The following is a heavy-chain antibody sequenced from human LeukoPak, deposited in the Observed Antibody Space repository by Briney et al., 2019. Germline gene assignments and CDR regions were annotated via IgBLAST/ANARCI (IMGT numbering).Heavy chain of an antibody. J-gene: IGHJ4*02. CDR3: ATDRGY. CDR1: GYTLTVLS. CDR2: FEPEDGET. V-gene: IGHV1-24*01. Sequence: ASVTLSCKVSGYTLTVLSMHWVRLAPGKWIEWRVGFEPEDGETIYAQKYQGRVTMTEDTSTHTAYMELSSLKSEDTAVYYWATDRGYWGQGTLVTVSS.